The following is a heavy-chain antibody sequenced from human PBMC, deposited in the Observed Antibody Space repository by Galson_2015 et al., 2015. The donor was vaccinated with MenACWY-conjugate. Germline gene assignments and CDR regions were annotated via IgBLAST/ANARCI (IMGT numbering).Heavy chain of an antibody. CDR3: AGSEYGDLHRGAFDL. Sequence: SLRLSCAASGLSVSYNYMSWVRQAPGKGLKWVSSMFRDGMSYYADSVRGRVTISRDNFQNMLYLQMNSLRVEDTAVYFCAGSEYGDLHRGAFDLWGRGTLVTVSS. CDR2: MFRDGMS. CDR1: GLSVSYNY. D-gene: IGHD4-17*01. V-gene: IGHV3-53*01. J-gene: IGHJ3*01.